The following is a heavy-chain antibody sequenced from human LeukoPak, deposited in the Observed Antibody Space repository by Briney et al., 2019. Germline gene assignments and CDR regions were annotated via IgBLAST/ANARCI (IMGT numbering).Heavy chain of an antibody. CDR1: GGSISSNNW. Sequence: SETLSLTCTVSGGSISSNNWWSWVRQPPGKGLEWIGEPYHSGSTNYNPSLKSRVTISVDKSRNQFSLKLDSVTAADTAFYYCARDVGARLPGYWGQGILVTVSS. V-gene: IGHV4-4*02. J-gene: IGHJ4*02. CDR3: ARDVGARLPGY. CDR2: PYHSGST. D-gene: IGHD6-6*01.